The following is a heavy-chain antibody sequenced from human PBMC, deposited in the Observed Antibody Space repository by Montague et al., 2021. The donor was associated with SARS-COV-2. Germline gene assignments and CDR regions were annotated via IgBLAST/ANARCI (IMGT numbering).Heavy chain of an antibody. D-gene: IGHD7-27*01. Sequence: SETLSLTCAVFGGSFSSNYWSWVRQPPGKGLEWIGEVNHSGSTNYNPSLKSRVSMLVDTSKSQFSLKMRSVTAADTAVFYCARSGEEFSSIAVIVTGEMHYFDSWGQGTLVTVSS. J-gene: IGHJ4*02. V-gene: IGHV4-34*01. CDR2: VNHSGST. CDR1: GGSFSSNY. CDR3: ARSGEEFSSIAVIVTGEMHYFDS.